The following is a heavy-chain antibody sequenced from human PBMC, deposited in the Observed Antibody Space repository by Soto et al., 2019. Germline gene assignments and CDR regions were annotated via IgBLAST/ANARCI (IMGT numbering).Heavy chain of an antibody. CDR1: GYTFPSYG. CDR3: ARGGFAYGYLDF. CDR2: ISTYNVDT. J-gene: IGHJ4*02. D-gene: IGHD5-18*01. Sequence: QVHLVQSGAEVKKPGASLKVSCKASGYTFPSYGIVGVRRAPGQGLEWMGWISTYNVDTKYAQKFKGRVTMSTDTSTTTAYMELTSLTSDDTATYYCARGGFAYGYLDFWGQGTLATVSS. V-gene: IGHV1-18*01.